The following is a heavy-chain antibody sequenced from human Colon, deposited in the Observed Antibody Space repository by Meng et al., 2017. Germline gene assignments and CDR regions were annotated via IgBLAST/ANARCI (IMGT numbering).Heavy chain of an antibody. CDR2: LIPIVGT. CDR3: ARDIYDSSGYSYFDF. Sequence: VQLGQAGAEGKKPGSSVKDSCKATWGTFSFFAFSWVRQAPGQGLEWMGRLIPIVGTKYVQKFQDRVTITADKSTSTAYMELSSLRSDDTAVYYCARDIYDSSGYSYFDFWGQGTLVTVSS. J-gene: IGHJ4*02. D-gene: IGHD3-22*01. V-gene: IGHV1-69*04. CDR1: WGTFSFFA.